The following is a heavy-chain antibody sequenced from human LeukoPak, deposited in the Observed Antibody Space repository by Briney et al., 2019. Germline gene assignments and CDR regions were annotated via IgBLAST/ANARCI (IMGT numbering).Heavy chain of an antibody. D-gene: IGHD5-18*01. CDR3: ARGPFAGVDTAMVYYYYYMDV. V-gene: IGHV1-2*02. J-gene: IGHJ6*03. Sequence: ASVKVSCKASGYTFTGYCMHWVRQAPGQGLEWMGWINPNSGGTNYAQKFQGRVTMTRDTSISTAYMELSRLRSDDTAVYYCARGPFAGVDTAMVYYYYYMDVWGKGTTVTVSS. CDR2: INPNSGGT. CDR1: GYTFTGYC.